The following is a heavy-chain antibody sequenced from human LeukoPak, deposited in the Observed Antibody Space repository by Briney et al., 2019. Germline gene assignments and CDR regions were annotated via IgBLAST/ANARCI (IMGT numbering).Heavy chain of an antibody. CDR3: ALGSGSYAGRLDDY. Sequence: ASVKVSCNASGGTFSSYAISWVRQAPGQGLEWMGRIIPILGIANYAQKFQGRVTITADKSTSTAYMELSSLRSEDTAVYYCALGSGSYAGRLDDYWGQGTLVTVSS. J-gene: IGHJ4*02. CDR1: GGTFSSYA. V-gene: IGHV1-69*04. D-gene: IGHD3-10*01. CDR2: IIPILGIA.